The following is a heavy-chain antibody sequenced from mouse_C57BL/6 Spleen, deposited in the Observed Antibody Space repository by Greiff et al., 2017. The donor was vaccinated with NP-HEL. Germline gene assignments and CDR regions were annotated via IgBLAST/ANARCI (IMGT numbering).Heavy chain of an antibody. D-gene: IGHD2-1*01. CDR2: IDPSDSYT. J-gene: IGHJ4*01. CDR3: ATPYGNGTMDY. V-gene: IGHV1-69*01. Sequence: QVQLQQPGAELVMPGASVKLSCKASGYTFTSYWMHWVKQRPGQGLEWIGEIDPSDSYTNYNQKFKGKSTLTVDKSSSTAYMQLSSLTSEDSAVYYCATPYGNGTMDYWGQGTSVTVSS. CDR1: GYTFTSYW.